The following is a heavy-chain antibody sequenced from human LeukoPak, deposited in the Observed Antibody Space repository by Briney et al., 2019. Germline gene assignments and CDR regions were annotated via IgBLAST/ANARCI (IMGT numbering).Heavy chain of an antibody. CDR3: ARHPGYCSSTSCYRRSIYFDY. J-gene: IGHJ4*02. CDR1: GYTFTSYD. V-gene: IGHV1-8*01. CDR2: MNPNSGNT. D-gene: IGHD2-2*01. Sequence: ASVKVSCKASGYTFTSYDINWVRQATGQGLEWMGWMNPNSGNTGYAQKFQGRVTMTRNTSISTAYMELSRLRSDDTAVYYCARHPGYCSSTSCYRRSIYFDYWGQGTLVTVSS.